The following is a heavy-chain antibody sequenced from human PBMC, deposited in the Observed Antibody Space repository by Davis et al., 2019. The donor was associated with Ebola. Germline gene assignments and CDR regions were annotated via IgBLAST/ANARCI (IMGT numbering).Heavy chain of an antibody. CDR1: GFTFSSYE. CDR3: ARDQSRQQLLNYGMDV. D-gene: IGHD6-13*01. V-gene: IGHV3-48*03. CDR2: ISSSGSTI. Sequence: GESLKISCAASGFTFSSYEMNWVRQAPGKGLEWVSYISSSGSTIYYADSVKGRFTISRDNSKNTLYLQMNSLRAEDTAVYYCARDQSRQQLLNYGMDVWGQGTTVTVSS. J-gene: IGHJ6*02.